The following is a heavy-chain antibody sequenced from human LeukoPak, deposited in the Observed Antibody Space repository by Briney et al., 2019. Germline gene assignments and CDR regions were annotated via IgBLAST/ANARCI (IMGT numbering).Heavy chain of an antibody. Sequence: SQTLSLTCTVSGGSISSGSYYWSWIRQPAGKGLEWIGRIYTSGSTNYNPSLKSRVIISVDTSKNQFSLKLSSVTAADTAVYYCARAWYNWNDGLFDVWGQGTMVTVSS. CDR1: GGSISSGSYY. D-gene: IGHD1-20*01. V-gene: IGHV4-61*02. CDR3: ARAWYNWNDGLFDV. J-gene: IGHJ3*01. CDR2: IYTSGST.